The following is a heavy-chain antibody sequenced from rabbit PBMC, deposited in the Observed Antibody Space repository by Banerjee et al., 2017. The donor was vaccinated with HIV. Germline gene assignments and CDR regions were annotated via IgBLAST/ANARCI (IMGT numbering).Heavy chain of an antibody. CDR1: GFDFSSYY. CDR3: ARDVVAGDGYAL. V-gene: IGHV1S7*01. D-gene: IGHD6-1*01. J-gene: IGHJ6*01. Sequence: QQLEESGGGLVQPGGSLTLSCKASGFDFSSYYMSWVRQAPGKGLEWIGIIYAGKGSTVYASWVNGRFTISSDNAQNTVDLQMNSLTAADTATYFCARDVVAGDGYALWGPGTLVTVS. CDR2: IYAGKGST.